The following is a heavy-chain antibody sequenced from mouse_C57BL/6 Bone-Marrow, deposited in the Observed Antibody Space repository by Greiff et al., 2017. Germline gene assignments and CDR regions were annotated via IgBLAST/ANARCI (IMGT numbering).Heavy chain of an antibody. Sequence: EVKLQESGGDLVKPGGSLKLSCAASGFTFSSYGMSWVRQTPDKRLEWVATISSGGSYTYYPDSVKGRFTISRDNASNTLYLQMSSLKSEDTAMDYCARHPSYGSSCAWFDYWGQGTLVTVSA. CDR2: ISSGGSYT. D-gene: IGHD1-1*01. CDR3: ARHPSYGSSCAWFDY. V-gene: IGHV5-6*01. CDR1: GFTFSSYG. J-gene: IGHJ3*01.